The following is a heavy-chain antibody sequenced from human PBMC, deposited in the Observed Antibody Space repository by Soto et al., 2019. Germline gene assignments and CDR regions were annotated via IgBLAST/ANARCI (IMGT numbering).Heavy chain of an antibody. CDR3: ARALYYYDNSGLAF. V-gene: IGHV1-18*01. CDR1: GCTFTSYG. J-gene: IGHJ4*02. D-gene: IGHD3-22*01. CDR2: INIYGGGT. Sequence: QVHLEQSGSEVKKPGASVKVSCKASGCTFTSYGISWVRLAPGQGLEWMGWINIYGGGTNYAQKYQDRVTMTRDTSTNTVYLEMRSLTSDDTAIYYCARALYYYDNSGLAFWGQGTLVTVSS.